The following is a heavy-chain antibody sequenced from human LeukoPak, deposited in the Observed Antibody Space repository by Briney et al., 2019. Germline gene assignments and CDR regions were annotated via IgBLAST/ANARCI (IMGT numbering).Heavy chain of an antibody. V-gene: IGHV3-23*01. Sequence: PGGSLRPSCAASGFTFSSYAMSWVRQAPGKGLEWVSAISGSGGSTYYADSVKGRFTISRDNSKNTLYLQMNSLRAEDTAVYYCAKDWSSGYYYDAFDIWGQGTMVTVSS. CDR3: AKDWSSGYYYDAFDI. J-gene: IGHJ3*02. CDR1: GFTFSSYA. D-gene: IGHD3-22*01. CDR2: ISGSGGST.